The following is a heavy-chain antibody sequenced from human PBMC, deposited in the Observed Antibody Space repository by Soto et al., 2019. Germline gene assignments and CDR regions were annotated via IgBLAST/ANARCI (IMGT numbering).Heavy chain of an antibody. J-gene: IGHJ4*02. V-gene: IGHV3-23*01. CDR3: AKVSSAWYAGFFDL. CDR1: GFTFNRHA. Sequence: EVQLLESGGGLVQPGGSLRLSCTASGFTFNRHAMTWVRQAPGKGLEWVSGLSDSGGSIYYADSVKGRFTISRDNSMNTLYLQMNSLRAEDTAVYYFAKVSSAWYAGFFDLWGQGTLVTVSS. D-gene: IGHD2-8*01. CDR2: LSDSGGSI.